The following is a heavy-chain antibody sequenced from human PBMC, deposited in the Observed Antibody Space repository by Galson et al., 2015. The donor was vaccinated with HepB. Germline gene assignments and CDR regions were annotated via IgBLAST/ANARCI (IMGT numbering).Heavy chain of an antibody. CDR1: GFTFSSYW. V-gene: IGHV3-7*03. Sequence: SLRLSCAASGFTFSSYWMSWVRQAPGKGLEWVANIKQDGSEKYYVDSVKGRFTISRDNAKNSLYLQMNSLRAEDTAVYYCARDLSGDYPLGYYYYGMDVWGQGTTVTVSS. CDR2: IKQDGSEK. CDR3: ARDLSGDYPLGYYYYGMDV. D-gene: IGHD4-17*01. J-gene: IGHJ6*02.